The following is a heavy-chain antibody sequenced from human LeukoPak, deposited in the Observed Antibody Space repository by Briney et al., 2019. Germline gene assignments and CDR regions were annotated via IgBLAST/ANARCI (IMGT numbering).Heavy chain of an antibody. J-gene: IGHJ1*01. CDR2: IKSNGKT. CDR3: ARAPSEVGGYYPEYFRH. V-gene: IGHV3-74*01. D-gene: IGHD3-3*01. CDR1: GFTFSRYW. Sequence: GGSLRLSCEASGFTFSRYWMDWVRQAPGKGLVWVSRIKSNGKTNYADSVKGRFTISRDNAKNTVSLQMNSLRADDTGVYYCARAPSEVGGYYPEYFRHWGQGTLVTVSS.